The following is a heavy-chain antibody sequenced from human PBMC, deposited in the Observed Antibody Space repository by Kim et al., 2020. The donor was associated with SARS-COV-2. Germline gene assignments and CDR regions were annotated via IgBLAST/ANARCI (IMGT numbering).Heavy chain of an antibody. CDR3: TFGEVTPIDY. J-gene: IGHJ4*02. V-gene: IGHV3-15*01. CDR2: IKSKTDDGTT. D-gene: IGHD2-21*02. Sequence: GGSLRLSCGASGFTFSNAWMTWVRQAPGKGLDWVGRIKSKTDDGTTDYAAPVKGRFTISRDDAENTLFLQMNSLKTEDTAVYYCTFGEVTPIDYWGQGTLVTVSS. CDR1: GFTFSNAW.